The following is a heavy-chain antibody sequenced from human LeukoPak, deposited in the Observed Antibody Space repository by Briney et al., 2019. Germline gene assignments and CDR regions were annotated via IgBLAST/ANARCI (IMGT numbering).Heavy chain of an antibody. V-gene: IGHV3-21*05. D-gene: IGHD2-2*01. CDR3: ARDTYQPGLIDC. CDR2: INDVSSDI. J-gene: IGHJ4*02. Sequence: GGSLRLSCAASEFTFSLYARNWVRQAPGKGLEGVSYINDVSSDIHYADSVKGRFTISRDNAKNTLYLQMNSLRAEDTAVYYCARDTYQPGLIDCCGQGTLVTVSS. CDR1: EFTFSLYA.